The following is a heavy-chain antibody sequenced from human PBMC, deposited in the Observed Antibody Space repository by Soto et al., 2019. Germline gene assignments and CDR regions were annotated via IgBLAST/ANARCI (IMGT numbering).Heavy chain of an antibody. V-gene: IGHV4-31*03. J-gene: IGHJ4*02. CDR2: RYYSEST. CDR1: GGSITTGGYY. CDR3: ARTKCGGGSCYSWSLDY. Sequence: PSETLSLTCTVSGGSITTGGYYWSWIRQLPGKGLEWIGHRYYSESTYYNPPLKSRVSISLDTSKNQFSLKLSFVTAADTAMYYCARTKCGGGSCYSWSLDYWGQGTPVTVSS. D-gene: IGHD2-15*01.